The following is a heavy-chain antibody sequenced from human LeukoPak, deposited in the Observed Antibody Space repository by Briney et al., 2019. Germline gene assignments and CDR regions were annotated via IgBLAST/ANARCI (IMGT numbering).Heavy chain of an antibody. Sequence: SETLSLTCAVSGGSVSAFYWSWLRQPPGKGLEWIGYIYYNGGTIYNPSLKSRVSISVDTSKNQFSLKLSSVTAADTAVYYCARGTMMVGPWGQGTQVTVSS. V-gene: IGHV4-59*02. CDR3: ARGTMMVGP. CDR2: IYYNGGT. CDR1: GGSVSAFY. J-gene: IGHJ5*02. D-gene: IGHD3-22*01.